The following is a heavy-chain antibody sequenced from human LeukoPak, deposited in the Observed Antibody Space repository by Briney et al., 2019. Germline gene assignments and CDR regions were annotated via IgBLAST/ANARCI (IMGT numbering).Heavy chain of an antibody. CDR3: AGESRPNYYDSSGYRFDY. J-gene: IGHJ4*02. V-gene: IGHV1-69*06. CDR2: IIPIFGTA. CDR1: GGTFSSYA. D-gene: IGHD3-22*01. Sequence: SVKVSCRASGGTFSSYAISWVRQAPGQGLEWMGRIIPIFGTANYAQKFQGRVTITADKSTSTAYMELSSLRSEDTAVYYCAGESRPNYYDSSGYRFDYWGQGTLVTVSS.